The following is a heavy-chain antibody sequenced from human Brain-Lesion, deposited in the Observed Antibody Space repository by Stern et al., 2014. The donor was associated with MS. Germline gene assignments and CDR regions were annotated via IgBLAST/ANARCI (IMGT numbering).Heavy chain of an antibody. V-gene: IGHV4-61*02. J-gene: IGHJ4*02. CDR3: ARDKEDTNMAFRYFDN. D-gene: IGHD5-18*01. CDR2: IYTTGSP. CDR1: GGSVGSGSYD. Sequence: DQLVESGPGLVKPSQTLSLTCTVSGGSVGSGSYDWSWIRQPAGKGLEWIGRIYTTGSPYYNPSLKSRVSISIDTSKNQFSLKLPSVTAADTAVYYCARDKEDTNMAFRYFDNWGQGTLVTVSS.